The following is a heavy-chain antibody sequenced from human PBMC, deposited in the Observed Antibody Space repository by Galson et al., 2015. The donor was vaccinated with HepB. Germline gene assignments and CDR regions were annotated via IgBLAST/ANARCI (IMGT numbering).Heavy chain of an antibody. Sequence: SLRLSCAASGFTFSSYAMHWVRQAPGKGLEWVAVISYDGSNKYYADSVKDRFTISRDNSKNTLYLQMNSLRAEDTAVYYCARDWGQWEPPNYYFDYWGQGTLVTVSS. D-gene: IGHD1-26*01. CDR2: ISYDGSNK. CDR1: GFTFSSYA. J-gene: IGHJ4*02. CDR3: ARDWGQWEPPNYYFDY. V-gene: IGHV3-30-3*01.